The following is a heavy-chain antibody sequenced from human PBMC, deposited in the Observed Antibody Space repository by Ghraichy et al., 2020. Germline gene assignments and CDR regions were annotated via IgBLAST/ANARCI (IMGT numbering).Heavy chain of an antibody. J-gene: IGHJ4*02. V-gene: IGHV4-4*02. Sequence: SETLSLTCAVSGGSISSSDWWSWVRQPPGKGLEWIGEIYHIGSTNYDPSLKSRVTISVDKSKNQFSLKLTSVTAADTAVYYCARLGANMVRGLNHYYFDYWGQGTLVTVSS. CDR1: GGSISSSDW. D-gene: IGHD3-10*01. CDR3: ARLGANMVRGLNHYYFDY. CDR2: IYHIGST.